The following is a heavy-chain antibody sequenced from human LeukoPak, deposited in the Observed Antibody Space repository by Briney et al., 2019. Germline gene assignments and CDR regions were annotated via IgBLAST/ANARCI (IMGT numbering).Heavy chain of an antibody. J-gene: IGHJ4*02. CDR1: GFTFSNYW. CDR3: ARSLDYGGHCFFDY. Sequence: PGGPLRLSCAASGFTFSNYWMTWVRQAPGKGLEWVANIKLDGSEKYYVDSVKGRFTISRDNAKNSVFLQMNSLRAEDTAVYYCARSLDYGGHCFFDYWGQGILITVSS. CDR2: IKLDGSEK. D-gene: IGHD4-23*01. V-gene: IGHV3-7*01.